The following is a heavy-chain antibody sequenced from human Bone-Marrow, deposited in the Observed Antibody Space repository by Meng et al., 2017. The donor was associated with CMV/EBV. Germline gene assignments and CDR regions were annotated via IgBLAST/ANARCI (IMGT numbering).Heavy chain of an antibody. CDR1: GFTFSSYS. CDR3: ARDPQDIVVVPAAATYYYYYGMDV. Sequence: GESLKISCAASGFTFSSYSMHWVRQAPGKGLEWVAVISYDGSNKYYADSVKGRFTISRDNSKNTLYLQMNSLRDEDTAVYYCARDPQDIVVVPAAATYYYYYGMDVWGQGTTVTFYS. V-gene: IGHV3-30-3*01. D-gene: IGHD2-2*01. CDR2: ISYDGSNK. J-gene: IGHJ6*02.